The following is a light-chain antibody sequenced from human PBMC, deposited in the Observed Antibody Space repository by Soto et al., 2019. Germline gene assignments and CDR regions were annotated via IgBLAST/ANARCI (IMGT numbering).Light chain of an antibody. CDR2: EVT. CDR3: GAWDSDLSAGV. V-gene: IGLV2-8*01. Sequence: QSALTQPPSASGSLGQSVTISCTGTSSDVGAYNYVSWYQQHPGKAPKLMIYEVTRRPSGVPDRFSGSKSGNTASLNVSGLQAEDEADYYCGAWDSDLSAGVFGGGTKLTVL. CDR1: SSDVGAYNY. J-gene: IGLJ2*01.